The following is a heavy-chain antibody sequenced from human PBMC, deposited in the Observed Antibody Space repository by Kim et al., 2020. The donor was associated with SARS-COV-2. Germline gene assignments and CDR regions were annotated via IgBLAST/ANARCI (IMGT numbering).Heavy chain of an antibody. V-gene: IGHV1-2*02. Sequence: ASVKVSCEASGYTFTAYYMHWVRQAPGQGLEWMGWINPNSGGTNYAQKFQGRVTMTGDTSISTAYMELSSLRSDDTAMYYCARGNGVVVVTDPADYWGQGTLVTVSS. D-gene: IGHD2-21*02. CDR2: INPNSGGT. J-gene: IGHJ4*02. CDR1: GYTFTAYY. CDR3: ARGNGVVVVTDPADY.